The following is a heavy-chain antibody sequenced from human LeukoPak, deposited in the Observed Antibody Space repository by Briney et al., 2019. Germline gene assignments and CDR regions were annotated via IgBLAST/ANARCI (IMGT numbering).Heavy chain of an antibody. Sequence: KAGGSLRLSCAASGFTFSDYYMSWLRQAPGKGLEWVSYISSSGSTIYYADSVKGRFTISRDNSKNTLYLQMNSLRAEDTAVYYCATEWIDSSGYYQSGGDAFDIWGQGTMVTVSS. J-gene: IGHJ3*02. V-gene: IGHV3-11*01. CDR2: ISSSGSTI. CDR3: ATEWIDSSGYYQSGGDAFDI. CDR1: GFTFSDYY. D-gene: IGHD3-22*01.